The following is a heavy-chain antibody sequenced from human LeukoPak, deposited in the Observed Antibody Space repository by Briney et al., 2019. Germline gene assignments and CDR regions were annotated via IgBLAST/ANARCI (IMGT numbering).Heavy chain of an antibody. J-gene: IGHJ4*02. CDR3: CSGWAFKN. D-gene: IGHD6-19*01. CDR2: IQFDGSNE. Sequence: PGGSLRLSCAASGFTFSSYGMHWVRQAPGKGLEWVAYIQFDGSNEQYADSVKGRFTISRDSAKNSLYLQMDSLRAEDTANCARCSGWAFKNWGQGNLVTVSS. CDR1: GFTFSSYG. V-gene: IGHV3-30*02.